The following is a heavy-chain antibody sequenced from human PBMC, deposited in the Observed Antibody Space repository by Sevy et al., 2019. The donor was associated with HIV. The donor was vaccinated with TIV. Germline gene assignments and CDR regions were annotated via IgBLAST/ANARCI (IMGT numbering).Heavy chain of an antibody. CDR3: AREGSGGSQNYAIDY. J-gene: IGHJ4*02. CDR1: GFTFSSYE. D-gene: IGHD3-16*01. Sequence: GGSLRLSCAASGFTFSSYEMNWVRQAPGKGLEWVSYITGSSNTIYYADSVEGRFTISRDNAKNSLYLQMNSRRAEDTAIYYCAREGSGGSQNYAIDYWGQGILVTVSS. V-gene: IGHV3-48*03. CDR2: ITGSSNTI.